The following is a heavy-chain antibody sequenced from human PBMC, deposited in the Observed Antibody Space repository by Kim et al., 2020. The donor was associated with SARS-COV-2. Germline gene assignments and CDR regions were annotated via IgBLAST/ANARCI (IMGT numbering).Heavy chain of an antibody. CDR1: GGSFSGYY. CDR3: ARGDIVVVPAAMGLYYYYGMDV. CDR2: INHSGST. J-gene: IGHJ6*02. D-gene: IGHD2-2*01. V-gene: IGHV4-34*01. Sequence: SETLSLTCAVYGGSFSGYYWSWIRQPPGKGLEWIGEINHSGSTNYNPSLKSRVTISVDTSKNQFSLKLSSVTAADTAVYYCARGDIVVVPAAMGLYYYYGMDVWGQGTTVTVSS.